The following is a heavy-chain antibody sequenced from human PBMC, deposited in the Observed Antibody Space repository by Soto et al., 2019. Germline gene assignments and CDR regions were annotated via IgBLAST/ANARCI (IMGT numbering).Heavy chain of an antibody. CDR3: ARDRSVTYSYSTDY. V-gene: IGHV3-30-3*01. Sequence: GGSLRLSCAASGFTFSSFAMHWVRQAPGKGLEWVAVISYDGSNNYYADSVKGRFTISRDNSKNTLYLQMDSLRAEDTAVYTCARDRSVTYSYSTDYWGQGTLVTVSS. CDR2: ISYDGSNN. CDR1: GFTFSSFA. J-gene: IGHJ4*02. D-gene: IGHD1-26*01.